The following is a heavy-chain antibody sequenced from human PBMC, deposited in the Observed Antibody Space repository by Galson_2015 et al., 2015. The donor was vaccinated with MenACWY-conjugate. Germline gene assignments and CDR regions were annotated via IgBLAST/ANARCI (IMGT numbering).Heavy chain of an antibody. D-gene: IGHD7-27*01. V-gene: IGHV3-48*02. CDR1: GFTFNTYS. Sequence: SLRLSCAVSGFTFNTYSMDWVRPAPGKGLGWISYITSRSGTIQYADSVRGRFTVSRDNAKNSLYLQMNSLRDEDTAVYYCARHSGVYGLDVWGQGTTVTVSS. J-gene: IGHJ6*02. CDR2: ITSRSGTI. CDR3: ARHSGVYGLDV.